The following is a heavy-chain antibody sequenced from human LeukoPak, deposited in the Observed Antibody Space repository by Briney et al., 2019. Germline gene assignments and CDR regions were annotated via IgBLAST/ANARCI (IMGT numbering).Heavy chain of an antibody. D-gene: IGHD4-17*01. CDR3: ARLGARQMLEY. Sequence: GGSLRLSCAASEFTFSSYWMSWVRQAPGKGLEWVANIKQDGGQIYYLESVKGRFTVSKDNAKNSLYLQMNSLRAEDTAVYYCARLGARQMLEYWGQGTLVTVSS. CDR1: EFTFSSYW. V-gene: IGHV3-7*01. CDR2: IKQDGGQI. J-gene: IGHJ4*02.